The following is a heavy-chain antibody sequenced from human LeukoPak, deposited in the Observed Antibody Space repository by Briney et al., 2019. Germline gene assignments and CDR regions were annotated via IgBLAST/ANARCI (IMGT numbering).Heavy chain of an antibody. Sequence: GGSLRLSCAASGFTFDDHGMSWVRQAPGKGLEWVSGINWNGGSTGYADSVKGRFTISRDNAKNSLYLQMNSLRAEDTALYYCAKDMAAYYYASGNIDYWGQGTLVTVSS. J-gene: IGHJ4*02. CDR1: GFTFDDHG. V-gene: IGHV3-20*04. D-gene: IGHD3-10*01. CDR2: INWNGGST. CDR3: AKDMAAYYYASGNIDY.